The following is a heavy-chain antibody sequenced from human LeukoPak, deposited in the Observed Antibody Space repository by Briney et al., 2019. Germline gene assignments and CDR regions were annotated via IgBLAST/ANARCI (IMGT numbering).Heavy chain of an antibody. Sequence: GASVKVSCKASGYTFTSYGISWVRQAPGQGLEWMGWISAYNGNTNYAQKLQGRVTMTTDTSTSTAYMELRSLRSDDTAVYYCAAGTDNYSSGWYLAPLDYWGQGTLVTVSS. CDR1: GYTFTSYG. J-gene: IGHJ4*02. V-gene: IGHV1-18*01. D-gene: IGHD6-19*01. CDR3: AAGTDNYSSGWYLAPLDY. CDR2: ISAYNGNT.